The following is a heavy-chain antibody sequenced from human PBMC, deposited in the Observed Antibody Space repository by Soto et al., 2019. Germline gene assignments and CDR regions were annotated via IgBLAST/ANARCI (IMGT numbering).Heavy chain of an antibody. CDR3: ARGDSTDCSNGVCSFFYNHDMDV. V-gene: IGHV1-2*04. Sequence: ASVKGSCKASGYSFTDYHIHWVRQAPGQGLEWLGRINPKSGGTSTAQKFQGWVTMTTDTSISTASMELTRLTSDDTAIYYCARGDSTDCSNGVCSFFYNHDMDVWGQGTTVTVSS. CDR1: GYSFTDYH. J-gene: IGHJ6*02. D-gene: IGHD2-8*01. CDR2: INPKSGGT.